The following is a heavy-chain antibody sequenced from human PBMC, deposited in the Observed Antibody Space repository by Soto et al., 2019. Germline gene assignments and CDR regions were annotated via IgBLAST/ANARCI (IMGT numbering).Heavy chain of an antibody. D-gene: IGHD3-22*01. CDR3: TTDPYYGTSGINY. V-gene: IGHV3-15*07. J-gene: IGHJ4*02. CDR2: IKSKTENGAT. Sequence: PGGSLRLSCAASGFTFSSYSMNWVRQAPGKGLEWVGLIKSKTENGATDHAAPVKGRFTISRDDSKNTLYLQMNSLKTEDTGLYYCTTDPYYGTSGINYWGQGTLVTVSS. CDR1: GFTFSSYS.